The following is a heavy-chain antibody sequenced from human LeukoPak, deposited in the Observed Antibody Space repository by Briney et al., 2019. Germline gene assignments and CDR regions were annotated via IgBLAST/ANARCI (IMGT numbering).Heavy chain of an antibody. V-gene: IGHV3-21*01. Sequence: GGSLRLSCAASGFTFSSYSMNWVRQAPGKGLEWVSSISSSSSYIYYADSVKGRFTISRDNAKNSLYLQMNSLRAEDTAVYYCARKPTAAAGRVDYWGQGTLVTVSS. CDR2: ISSSSSYI. CDR3: ARKPTAAAGRVDY. J-gene: IGHJ4*02. CDR1: GFTFSSYS. D-gene: IGHD6-13*01.